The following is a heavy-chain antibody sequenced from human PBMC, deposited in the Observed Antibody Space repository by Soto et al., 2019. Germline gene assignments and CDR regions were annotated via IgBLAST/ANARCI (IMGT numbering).Heavy chain of an antibody. CDR1: GGTFSSDA. D-gene: IGHD4-17*01. J-gene: IGHJ5*02. CDR2: IIPIFGTA. Sequence: QVQLVQSVAEVKKPGSSVKVSCKASGGTFSSDAISWVRQAPGQGLEWMGGIIPIFGTANYAQKFQGRVTITADESTSTAYMELSSLRSEDTAVYYCARAPPIYGAADWFDPWGQGTLVTVSS. CDR3: ARAPPIYGAADWFDP. V-gene: IGHV1-69*01.